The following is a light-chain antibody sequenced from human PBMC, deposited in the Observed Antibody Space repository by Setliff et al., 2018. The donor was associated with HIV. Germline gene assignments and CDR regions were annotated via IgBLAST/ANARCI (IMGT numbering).Light chain of an antibody. Sequence: QSVLTPPASVSGSPGQSITISCTGTSSDIGGYNFVSWYQQYPGEAPKLIISDNTKRPSGVSDRFSASKSGNTASLTISGLRAEDEADYYCSSYTSSSTDVFGLGTKVTVL. J-gene: IGLJ1*01. V-gene: IGLV2-14*03. CDR3: SSYTSSSTDV. CDR2: DNT. CDR1: SSDIGGYNF.